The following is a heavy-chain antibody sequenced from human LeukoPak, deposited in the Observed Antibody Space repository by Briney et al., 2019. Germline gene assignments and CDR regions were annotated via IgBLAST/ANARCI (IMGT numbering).Heavy chain of an antibody. D-gene: IGHD2-15*01. V-gene: IGHV3-74*01. Sequence: GSLRLSCADSGFTFSRYWMHWVRQTPGKGLVWVSCISADGSVTRYADSVKGRFTISRDNAKSTLYLQMHSLRAEDTAVYYCATAGGDGSRMGFDPWGQGTLVTVSS. CDR3: ATAGGDGSRMGFDP. J-gene: IGHJ5*02. CDR2: ISADGSVT. CDR1: GFTFSRYW.